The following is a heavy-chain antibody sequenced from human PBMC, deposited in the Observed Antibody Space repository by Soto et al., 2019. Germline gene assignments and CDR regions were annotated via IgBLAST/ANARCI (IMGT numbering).Heavy chain of an antibody. J-gene: IGHJ6*02. CDR2: IYHSGSP. V-gene: IGHV4-4*02. CDR3: ARTSLTIFGPSNDYYGMGV. D-gene: IGHD3-3*01. CDR1: GGSISSTNW. Sequence: LSLTCAVSGGSISSTNWWTWVRQPPGKGLEWIGEIYHSGSPTYSPSLRGRATISVDKSNNQFSPRLRSVTAADTAVYYCARTSLTIFGPSNDYYGMGVWGLGTTVTVSS.